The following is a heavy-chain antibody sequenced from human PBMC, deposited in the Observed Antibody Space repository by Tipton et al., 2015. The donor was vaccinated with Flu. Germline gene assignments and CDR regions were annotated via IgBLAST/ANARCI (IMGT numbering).Heavy chain of an antibody. D-gene: IGHD4-11*01. CDR2: IYYSGST. CDR1: GGSMSSYY. V-gene: IGHV4-59*08. CDR3: ARRDYSNYVSDPKSWFDP. J-gene: IGHJ5*02. Sequence: TLSLTCTVSGGSMSSYYWSWIRQSPGKGLEWIGNIYYSGSTYYNPSLKSRVTISVDTSKNQFSLKMKSVTATDMAVYYCARRDYSNYVSDPKSWFDPWGQGTLVAVSS.